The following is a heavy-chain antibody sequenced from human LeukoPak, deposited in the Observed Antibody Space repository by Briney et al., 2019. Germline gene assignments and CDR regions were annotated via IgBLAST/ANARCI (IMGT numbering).Heavy chain of an antibody. Sequence: GGSLRLSCAASGFTFSSYWMHWVRQAPGKGLVWVSRVNSDGTGTTYADSVEGRFTFSRDNAKNTVYLQMNSLRAEDTAIYYCIRTLIVATSPYMDVWGKGTTVTVSS. V-gene: IGHV3-74*01. D-gene: IGHD5-12*01. CDR1: GFTFSSYW. CDR2: VNSDGTGT. CDR3: IRTLIVATSPYMDV. J-gene: IGHJ6*03.